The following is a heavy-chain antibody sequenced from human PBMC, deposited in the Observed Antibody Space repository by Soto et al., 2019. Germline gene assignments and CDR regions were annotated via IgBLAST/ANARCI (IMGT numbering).Heavy chain of an antibody. Sequence: PGGSLRLSCVASGFTFSSYAMSWVRQAPGQRLEWVATFSGGRDTTWHADSAKGRFTVSRDSSKNTPSLQMNSLRPEDTALYYCAKATSATCTGSICYSFDYWGQGTLVTVSS. CDR1: GFTFSSYA. J-gene: IGHJ4*02. D-gene: IGHD2-21*01. V-gene: IGHV3-23*01. CDR3: AKATSATCTGSICYSFDY. CDR2: FSGGRDTT.